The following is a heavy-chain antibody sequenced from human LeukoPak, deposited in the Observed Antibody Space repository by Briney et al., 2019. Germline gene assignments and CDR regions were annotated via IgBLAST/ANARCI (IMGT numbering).Heavy chain of an antibody. Sequence: PGGSLRLSCEASGFSFSNYGMHWVRQAPGKGLEWVPVIWDDGSYKYYADSVKGRFTISRDNSKNTLYLQMNSLRAEDTAVYYCAKPTRGSGSFLIDYWGQGTLVTVSS. CDR2: IWDDGSYK. CDR3: AKPTRGSGSFLIDY. CDR1: GFSFSNYG. D-gene: IGHD1-26*01. J-gene: IGHJ4*02. V-gene: IGHV3-33*06.